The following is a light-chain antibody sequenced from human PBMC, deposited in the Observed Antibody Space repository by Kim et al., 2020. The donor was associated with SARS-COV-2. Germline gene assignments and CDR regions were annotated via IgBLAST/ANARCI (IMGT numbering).Light chain of an antibody. J-gene: IGLJ3*02. V-gene: IGLV1-44*01. CDR2: RND. Sequence: PGQRISISCSGSGSNIGHNTVNWYQHRPGTAHKLLIYRNDQRPSWVPDRFSGSKSGTSASMAISVLQSEDEADYYCAAWDDNVNGLFGGGTQLTVL. CDR1: GSNIGHNT. CDR3: AAWDDNVNGL.